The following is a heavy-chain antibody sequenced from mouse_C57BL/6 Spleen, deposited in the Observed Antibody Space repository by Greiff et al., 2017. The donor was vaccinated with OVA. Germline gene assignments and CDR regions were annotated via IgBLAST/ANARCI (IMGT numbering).Heavy chain of an antibody. J-gene: IGHJ1*03. CDR3: ASITTVGYFDV. D-gene: IGHD1-1*01. V-gene: IGHV1-80*01. Sequence: VQLQQSGAELVKPGASVKISCKASGYAFSSYWMNWVKQRPGTGLEWIGQIYPGDGDTNYNGKFKGKATLTADKSSSTAYMQLSSLTSEDSAVYFCASITTVGYFDVWGTGTTVTVSS. CDR2: IYPGDGDT. CDR1: GYAFSSYW.